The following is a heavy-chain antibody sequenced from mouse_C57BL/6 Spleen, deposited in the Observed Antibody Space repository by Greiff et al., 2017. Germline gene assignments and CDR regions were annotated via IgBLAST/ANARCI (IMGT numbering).Heavy chain of an antibody. D-gene: IGHD1-1*01. CDR3: ARIYYPH. V-gene: IGHV1-82*01. CDR1: GYAFSSSW. Sequence: QVQLKESGPELVKPGASVKISCKASGYAFSSSWMNWVKQRPGKGLEWIGRIYPGDGDTNYNGKFKGKATLTADKSSSTAYMQLSILTSEDSAVYFCARIYYPHWGQGTLVTVSA. J-gene: IGHJ3*01. CDR2: IYPGDGDT.